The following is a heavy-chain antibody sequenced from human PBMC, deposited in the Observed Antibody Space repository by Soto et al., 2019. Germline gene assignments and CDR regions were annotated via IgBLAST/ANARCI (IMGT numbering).Heavy chain of an antibody. J-gene: IGHJ6*02. CDR3: ARREVMGYCTNGVCDHYGMDV. V-gene: IGHV4-59*01. Sequence: SETLSLTCAVSGCSISSYHWIWILQPPGKGLEGLAYIYSSGSTNYNPSLKSGVTISVDTSNNQFSLKLSSVTAADTAVYYCARREVMGYCTNGVCDHYGMDVWGQGTPVTVSS. D-gene: IGHD2-8*01. CDR1: GCSISSYH. CDR2: IYSSGST.